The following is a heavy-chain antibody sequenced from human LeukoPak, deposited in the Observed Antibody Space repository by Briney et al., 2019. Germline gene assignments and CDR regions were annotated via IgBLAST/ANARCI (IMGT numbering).Heavy chain of an antibody. Sequence: PSETLSLTCTVSGGSLSSYYWSWIRQTPGKGLEWIGYIYYSGSTNYNPSLKSRVTISVDTSKNKFSLKLSSVTAADTVVYYCARVVVVVPAAIDYMDVWGKGTTVTVSS. V-gene: IGHV4-59*01. CDR2: IYYSGST. CDR1: GGSLSSYY. D-gene: IGHD2-2*01. CDR3: ARVVVVVPAAIDYMDV. J-gene: IGHJ6*03.